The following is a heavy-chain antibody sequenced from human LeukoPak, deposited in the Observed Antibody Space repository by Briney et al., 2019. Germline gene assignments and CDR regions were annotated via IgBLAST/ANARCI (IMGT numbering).Heavy chain of an antibody. CDR3: AKGSNYDFWSGYYFDY. V-gene: IGHV3-9*01. Sequence: PGRSLRLSCAASGFIFGDYAMHWVRQAPGKGLEWVSGIHWNSGSMGYADSVKGRFTISRDNAKNSLYLQMNNLRAEDTALYYCAKGSNYDFWSGYYFDYWGQGALVTVSS. CDR1: GFIFGDYA. D-gene: IGHD3-3*01. CDR2: IHWNSGSM. J-gene: IGHJ4*02.